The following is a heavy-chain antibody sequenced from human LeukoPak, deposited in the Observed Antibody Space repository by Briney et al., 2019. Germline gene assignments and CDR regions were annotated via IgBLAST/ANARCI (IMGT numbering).Heavy chain of an antibody. CDR2: ISGSGGST. J-gene: IGHJ6*03. CDR3: AKEGNYYDSSGYYPHYYYYYYMDV. Sequence: GGSLRLSCAASGFTFSDYAMSWVRQAPGKGLEWVSAISGSGGSTYYADSVKGRFTISRDNSKNTLYLQMNSLRAEDTAVYYCAKEGNYYDSSGYYPHYYYYYYMDVWGKGTTVTVSS. V-gene: IGHV3-23*01. D-gene: IGHD3-22*01. CDR1: GFTFSDYA.